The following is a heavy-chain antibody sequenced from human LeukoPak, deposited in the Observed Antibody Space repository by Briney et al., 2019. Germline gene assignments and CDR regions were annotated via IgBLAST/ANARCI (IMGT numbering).Heavy chain of an antibody. CDR1: GFTFSAYW. CDR3: AREGAFCVRNCISNSGARFDP. J-gene: IGHJ5*02. V-gene: IGHV3-7*01. D-gene: IGHD2-2*01. Sequence: GESLRLACAGSGFTFSAYWMTWVCQPPGKGLEWVANLRQDSSESYYVDSVKGRFTISRDNAKNTVYLQMSSLRAEDTAVYYCAREGAFCVRNCISNSGARFDPWGQGTLVTVSS. CDR2: LRQDSSES.